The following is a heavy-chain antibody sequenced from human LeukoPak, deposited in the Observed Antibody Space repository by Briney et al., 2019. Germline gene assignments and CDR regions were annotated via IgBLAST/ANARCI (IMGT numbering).Heavy chain of an antibody. J-gene: IGHJ4*02. Sequence: GGSLRLSCAASGFTFSNYMMHWVRQAPGRGLVWVSRIKSDGITITYADSVKGRFTISRDNAKNTLYLQMNSLRAEDTAVYYCLRDLNWSLDQWGQGTLVTVSS. CDR3: LRDLNWSLDQ. V-gene: IGHV3-74*01. CDR2: IKSDGITI. CDR1: GFTFSNYM. D-gene: IGHD1-20*01.